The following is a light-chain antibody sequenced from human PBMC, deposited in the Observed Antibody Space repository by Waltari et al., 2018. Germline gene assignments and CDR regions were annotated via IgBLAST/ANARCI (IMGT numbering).Light chain of an antibody. V-gene: IGKV2-40*01. CDR1: QSLVNSDDGYTY. CDR3: LQRFEFPYT. J-gene: IGKJ2*01. Sequence: IVMTQTPLSLPVTPGEPASFSCRSSQSLVNSDDGYTYLDWFVQKPGQSPQRLIYLLGYRASRVPARFSGAGSGSNFSLQISRVEADDVGVYYCLQRFEFPYTFGRGTRL. CDR2: LLG.